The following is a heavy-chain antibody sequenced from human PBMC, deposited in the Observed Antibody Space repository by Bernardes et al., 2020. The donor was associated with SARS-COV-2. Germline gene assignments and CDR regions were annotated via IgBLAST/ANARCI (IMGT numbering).Heavy chain of an antibody. CDR2: HSFSAST. V-gene: IGHV4-31*03. Sequence: SETLSLTCTVSGGSIRSGYYYWSWIRQHKGKGLEWIVYHSFSASTYYNPSLKSRISRSLDAAQKQFSLRLSSVTAADTAVYYCAREARVMTATRYHSTMDVWGQGTTLTVSS. CDR3: AREARVMTATRYHSTMDV. D-gene: IGHD2-21*02. CDR1: GGSIRSGYYY. J-gene: IGHJ6*02.